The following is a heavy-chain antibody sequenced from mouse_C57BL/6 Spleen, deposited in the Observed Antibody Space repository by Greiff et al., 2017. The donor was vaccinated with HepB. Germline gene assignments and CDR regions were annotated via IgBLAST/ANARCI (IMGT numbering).Heavy chain of an antibody. CDR2: IDPSDSYT. Sequence: QVHVKQPGAELVMPGASVKLSCKASGYTFTSYWMHWVKQRPGQGLEWIGEIDPSDSYTNYNQKFKGKSTLTVDKSSSTAYMQLSSLTSEDSAVYYCARLTGYGSSYWYFDVWGTGTTVTVSS. J-gene: IGHJ1*03. CDR3: ARLTGYGSSYWYFDV. D-gene: IGHD1-1*01. V-gene: IGHV1-69*01. CDR1: GYTFTSYW.